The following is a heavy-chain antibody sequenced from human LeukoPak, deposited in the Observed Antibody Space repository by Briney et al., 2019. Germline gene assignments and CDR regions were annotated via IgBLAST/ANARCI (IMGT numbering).Heavy chain of an antibody. V-gene: IGHV1-2*02. Sequence: ASVKVSCKASGYAFTGYYIHWVRQAPGQGLEWMGWINPNSGGTNFAQKFQGRVTMTRDTSISTAYMEVTRLKFDDTAIYYCARGPDYYESPYFRHWGQGTLVTVSS. D-gene: IGHD3-22*01. J-gene: IGHJ1*01. CDR1: GYAFTGYY. CDR2: INPNSGGT. CDR3: ARGPDYYESPYFRH.